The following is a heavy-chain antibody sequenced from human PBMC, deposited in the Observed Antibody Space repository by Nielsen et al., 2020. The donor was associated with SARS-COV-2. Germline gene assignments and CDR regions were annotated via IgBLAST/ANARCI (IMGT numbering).Heavy chain of an antibody. CDR3: ARSPRCSSTSCYATYYYGMDV. CDR1: GYTFTSYA. Sequence: ASVKVSCKASGYTFTSYAMHWVRQAPGQRLEWMGWINAGNGNTKYSQKFQGRVTITRDTSASTAYMEPSSLRSEDTAVYYCARSPRCSSTSCYATYYYGMDVWGQGTTVTVSS. J-gene: IGHJ6*02. CDR2: INAGNGNT. D-gene: IGHD2-2*01. V-gene: IGHV1-3*01.